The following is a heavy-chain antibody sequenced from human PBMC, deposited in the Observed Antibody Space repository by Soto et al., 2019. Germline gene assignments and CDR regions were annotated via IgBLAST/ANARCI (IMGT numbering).Heavy chain of an antibody. D-gene: IGHD3-10*01. J-gene: IGHJ4*02. CDR3: ATDVSVMTSVFGF. CDR1: GGTFYTYA. V-gene: IGHV1-69*01. Sequence: QVHLVQSGAEVKRPGSSVRVSCRASGGTFYTYAFTWVRQAPGQGLEWMGGITPMIGTTKYAQKFHGRVTFSADESASTAYMEVSNLRSDATAVYYCATDVSVMTSVFGFWGQGTLITVSS. CDR2: ITPMIGTT.